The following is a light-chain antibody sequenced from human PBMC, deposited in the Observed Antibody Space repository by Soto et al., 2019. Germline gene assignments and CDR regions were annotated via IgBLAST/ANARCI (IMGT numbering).Light chain of an antibody. CDR1: QSISSSY. V-gene: IGKV3-20*01. CDR2: GAS. Sequence: EIVLTQSPGTLSLSPGERATLFCRASQSISSSYLAWYQQKPGQAPRLLIYGASTRASGTPDRFSGSGSGTAFTGTAFTLHISGLEPEDSAVYYCQPYENTPWMFGQGTKVEI. J-gene: IGKJ1*01. CDR3: QPYENTPWM.